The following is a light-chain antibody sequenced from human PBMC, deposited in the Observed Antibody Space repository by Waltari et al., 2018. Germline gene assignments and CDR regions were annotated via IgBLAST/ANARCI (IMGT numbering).Light chain of an antibody. Sequence: EFVLTPSPDFESVTPTEQVPITCRASQSIGSSLHWSQQKPDQSPKLLNKYASQSISGVPSRFSGSGSGADFTLTINSLEAEDAAAYYCHQSSSLPRTFGQGAKVEIK. CDR1: QSIGSS. CDR3: HQSSSLPRT. V-gene: IGKV6D-21*02. J-gene: IGKJ1*01. CDR2: YAS.